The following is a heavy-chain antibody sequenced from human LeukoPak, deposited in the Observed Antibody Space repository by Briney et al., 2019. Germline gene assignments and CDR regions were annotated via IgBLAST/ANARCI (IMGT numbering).Heavy chain of an antibody. J-gene: IGHJ6*03. V-gene: IGHV1-8*01. CDR1: GYTFTSYD. CDR3: ASYSSSPTGYYYYVDV. Sequence: GASVKVSCKASGYTFTSYDINWVRQATGQGHEWMGGMNPNSGNTGYAQKFQGRVTMTRNTSISAAYMELSSLRSEDTAVYYCASYSSSPTGYYYYVDVWGKGTTVTVSS. D-gene: IGHD6-13*01. CDR2: MNPNSGNT.